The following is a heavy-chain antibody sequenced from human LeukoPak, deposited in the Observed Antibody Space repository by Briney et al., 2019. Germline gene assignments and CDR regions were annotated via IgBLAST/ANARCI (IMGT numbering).Heavy chain of an antibody. J-gene: IGHJ4*02. D-gene: IGHD5-18*01. Sequence: GGSLRLSCAASGFTFSDYNMIWVRQAPGKGLEWISYISTSGTKTYYADSVKGRFTISRDNSKNTVYLQMSNLRAEDTALYYCAKGRDNYAYGDFDYWGQGTLVTVSS. V-gene: IGHV3-48*01. CDR1: GFTFSDYN. CDR2: ISTSGTKT. CDR3: AKGRDNYAYGDFDY.